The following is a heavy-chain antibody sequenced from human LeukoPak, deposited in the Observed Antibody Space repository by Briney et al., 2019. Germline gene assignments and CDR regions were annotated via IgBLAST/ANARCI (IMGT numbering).Heavy chain of an antibody. Sequence: GGSLRLSCAASGFTFSTYCMHWVRQAPGKGPMWVSRICPDGTVTNYADSVKARFVISRDNARNTVYLQMNSLRVEDTAVYYCVRDFRSADYWGQGTLVTVSS. CDR3: VRDFRSADY. CDR2: ICPDGTVT. J-gene: IGHJ4*02. V-gene: IGHV3-74*01. CDR1: GFTFSTYC.